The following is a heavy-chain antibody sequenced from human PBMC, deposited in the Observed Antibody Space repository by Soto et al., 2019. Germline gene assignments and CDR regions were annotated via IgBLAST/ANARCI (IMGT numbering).Heavy chain of an antibody. CDR2: XXXXXXXX. CDR3: AKAPKARARAAYFDY. CDR1: GFTFRRNA. J-gene: IGHJ4*02. V-gene: IGHV3-23*01. Sequence: VGSLRLSCAASGFTFRRNAMSWVRRAPGKGLXXXXXXXXXXXXXXXXXXVKGRFTISRDNSKNAMYLHMNSLRAVGTDVYSCAKAPKARARAAYFDYWGQGTLVTVSS. D-gene: IGHD2-15*01.